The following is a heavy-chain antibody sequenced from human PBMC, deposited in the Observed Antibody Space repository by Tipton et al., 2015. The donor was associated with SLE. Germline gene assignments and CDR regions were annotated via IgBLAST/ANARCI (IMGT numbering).Heavy chain of an antibody. V-gene: IGHV4-34*01. D-gene: IGHD6-13*01. CDR1: GGSLSGQY. Sequence: TLSLTCAVYGGSLSGQYWSWIRQTPGKGLECIGEINHSGSTNYKPSLTSRVTMSVDTSKNQFSLKLTSVTAADTAVYYCVRNKPSIAAAGNWFDPWGQGTLVTVSS. CDR3: VRNKPSIAAAGNWFDP. CDR2: INHSGST. J-gene: IGHJ5*02.